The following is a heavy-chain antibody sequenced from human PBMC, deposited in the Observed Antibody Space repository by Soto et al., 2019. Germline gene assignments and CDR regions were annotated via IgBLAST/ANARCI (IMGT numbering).Heavy chain of an antibody. CDR1: GFTFSSYS. J-gene: IGHJ5*02. D-gene: IGHD3-3*01. CDR3: ARDRAEWSPFDNWFDP. Sequence: GGSLRLSCAASGFTFSSYSMNWVRQAPGKGLEWVSYISSSSSTIYYADSVKGRFTISRDNAKNSLYLQMNSLRDEDTALYYCARDRAEWSPFDNWFDPWGQGTLVTVSS. CDR2: ISSSSSTI. V-gene: IGHV3-48*02.